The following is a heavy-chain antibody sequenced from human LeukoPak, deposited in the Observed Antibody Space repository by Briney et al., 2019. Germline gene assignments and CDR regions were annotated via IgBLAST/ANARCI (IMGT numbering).Heavy chain of an antibody. D-gene: IGHD6-13*01. Sequence: GGSLRLSSAAPGFTFSSYAMHWVRQAPGEGLEWVAVISYDGSNKYYADTVKGRFTISRDNSKNTLYLQMNSLRAEDTAVYYCASPSIAAALFDPWGQETLVTVSS. J-gene: IGHJ5*02. CDR1: GFTFSSYA. CDR3: ASPSIAAALFDP. V-gene: IGHV3-30*04. CDR2: ISYDGSNK.